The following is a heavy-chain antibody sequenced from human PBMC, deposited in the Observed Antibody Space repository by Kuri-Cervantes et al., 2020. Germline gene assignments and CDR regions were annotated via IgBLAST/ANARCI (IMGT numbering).Heavy chain of an antibody. CDR2: ISAYNGNT. D-gene: IGHD3-10*01. Sequence: ASVKVSCKASGYTFTSYGISWVRQAPGQGLEWMGWISAYNGNTNYAQKLQGRVTMTTDTSTSTAYMELRSLRSDDTAVYYCAREEGTMVRGVMGYYGMDVWGQGTTVTVSS. V-gene: IGHV1-18*01. CDR1: GYTFTSYG. J-gene: IGHJ6*02. CDR3: AREEGTMVRGVMGYYGMDV.